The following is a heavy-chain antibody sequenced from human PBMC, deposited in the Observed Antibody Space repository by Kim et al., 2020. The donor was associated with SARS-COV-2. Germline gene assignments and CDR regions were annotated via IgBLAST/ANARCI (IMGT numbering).Heavy chain of an antibody. D-gene: IGHD6-13*01. CDR3: ARGINRIAAAGSFDY. J-gene: IGHJ4*02. V-gene: IGHV3-48*02. Sequence: DSVKGRFTISRDNAKNSLYLQMNSLRDEDTAVYYCARGINRIAAAGSFDYWGQGTLVTVSS.